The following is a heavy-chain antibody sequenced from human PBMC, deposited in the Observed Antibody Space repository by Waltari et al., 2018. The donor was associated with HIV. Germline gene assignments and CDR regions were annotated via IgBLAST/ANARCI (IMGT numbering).Heavy chain of an antibody. CDR2: IYPGDSDI. J-gene: IGHJ3*01. Sequence: VQLVQSGAELKRPGEPLETSCSGSGYTFSTYWIGWARQLPGKGLEWMGIIYPGDSDIKYSLSFQGQVRISVDKSVSTVYLQWNFVKASDTAIYYCARLGGGHCTATSCPRPFDVWGQGTMVTVSS. D-gene: IGHD2-8*02. V-gene: IGHV5-51*01. CDR1: GYTFSTYW. CDR3: ARLGGGHCTATSCPRPFDV.